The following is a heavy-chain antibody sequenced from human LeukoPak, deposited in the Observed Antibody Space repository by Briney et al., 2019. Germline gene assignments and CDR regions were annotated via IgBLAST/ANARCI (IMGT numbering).Heavy chain of an antibody. CDR1: GGSISSSSYY. D-gene: IGHD1-7*01. CDR3: ASHPRDYITGTTGPFDY. Sequence: PSETLSLTCTVSGGSISSSSYYWGWIRQPPGKGLEWIGSNYYSGSTYYNPSLKSRVTISVDTSKNQFSLKLSSVTAADTAVYYCASHPRDYITGTTGPFDYWGQGTLVTVSS. J-gene: IGHJ4*02. V-gene: IGHV4-39*07. CDR2: NYYSGST.